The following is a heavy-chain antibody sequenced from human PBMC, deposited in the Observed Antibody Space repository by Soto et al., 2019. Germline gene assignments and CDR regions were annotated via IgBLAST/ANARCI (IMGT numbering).Heavy chain of an antibody. V-gene: IGHV3-23*01. D-gene: IGHD3-10*01. CDR3: AKDRHYPRDYFHY. J-gene: IGHJ4*02. CDR1: GFTFSSSA. Sequence: GGSLRLSCAASGFTFSSSAISWVRQAPGKGLEWVSAVSANGQGIYYADSVRGRFTISRDNSKNTVFLHMDSLSAEDTAVYYCAKDRHYPRDYFHYWGQGTLVTVSS. CDR2: VSANGQGI.